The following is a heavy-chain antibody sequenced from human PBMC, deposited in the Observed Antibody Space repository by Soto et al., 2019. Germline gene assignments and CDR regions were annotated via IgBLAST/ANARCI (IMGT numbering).Heavy chain of an antibody. CDR1: GLTFSSYG. V-gene: IGHV3-30*18. D-gene: IGHD6-13*01. Sequence: QVQLVESGGGVVQPGRSLRLSCAASGLTFSSYGMHWVRQAPGKGLEWVAVISYDGSNNYYADSVKGRFTISRDNSQNTLYLQMNSLRAEDTAVYYCAKQLGTKLNYYYGMDVWGQGTTVTVSS. CDR3: AKQLGTKLNYYYGMDV. J-gene: IGHJ6*02. CDR2: ISYDGSNN.